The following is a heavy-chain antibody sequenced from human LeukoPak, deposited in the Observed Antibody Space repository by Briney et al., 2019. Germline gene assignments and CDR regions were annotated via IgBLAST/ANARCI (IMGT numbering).Heavy chain of an antibody. CDR2: IHDTGST. J-gene: IGHJ4*02. CDR1: GGSISRSNW. D-gene: IGHD3-9*01. CDR3: ATYYDILSGYTFDY. Sequence: SGTLSLTCTVSGGSISRSNWWSWVRPPPGKGLEWIGEIHDTGSTNYNPPLKSRVTMSLDKSKNQFSLNLNSVTAADTAVYYCATYYDILSGYTFDYWGQGTLVAVSS. V-gene: IGHV4-4*02.